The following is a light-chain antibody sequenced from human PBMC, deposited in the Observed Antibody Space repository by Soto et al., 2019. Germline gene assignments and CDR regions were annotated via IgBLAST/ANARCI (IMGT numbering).Light chain of an antibody. CDR3: QQYDNWPRT. J-gene: IGKJ1*01. Sequence: IVLSQSPATLSLSPGERATLPCRASQSVTRKLAWYQQKPGVPPGLLIYGASTRGTGIAARFSGSGSGTEFTLPISSLQSEDCAVYYCQQYDNWPRTFGQGTKVDNK. CDR1: QSVTRK. CDR2: GAS. V-gene: IGKV3-15*01.